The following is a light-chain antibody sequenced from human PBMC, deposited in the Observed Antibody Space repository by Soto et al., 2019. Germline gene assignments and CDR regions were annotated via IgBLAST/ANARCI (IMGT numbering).Light chain of an antibody. V-gene: IGKV3-20*01. CDR2: GAS. Sequence: EIVLTQSPDTLSLSPGERATLSPMASHSVSSYLAWYQQKPGQAPRLLIYGASSRATGIPDRFSGSGSGTDFTLTISRLEPEDFAVYYCQHYGNTPPSVTFGPGTKVDIK. J-gene: IGKJ3*01. CDR3: QHYGNTPPSVT. CDR1: HSVSSY.